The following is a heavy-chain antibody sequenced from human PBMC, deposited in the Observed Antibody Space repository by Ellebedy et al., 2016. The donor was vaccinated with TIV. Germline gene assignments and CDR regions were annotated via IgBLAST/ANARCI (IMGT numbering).Heavy chain of an antibody. CDR3: ARRGIRNWFDP. CDR2: ITRGGSSK. V-gene: IGHV3-11*01. J-gene: IGHJ5*02. D-gene: IGHD2/OR15-2a*01. Sequence: GESLKISCAASGFNFSDSYMSWIRQAPGRGLEWVSYITRGGSSKYYADSVEGRFTISRDNAKKSLYLQMNSLRVEDTALYYCARRGIRNWFDPWGQGTQVTVSS. CDR1: GFNFSDSY.